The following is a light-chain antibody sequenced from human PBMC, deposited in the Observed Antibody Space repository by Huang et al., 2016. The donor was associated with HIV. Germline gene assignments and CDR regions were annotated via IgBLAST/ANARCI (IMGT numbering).Light chain of an antibody. CDR1: QGIRSH. CDR2: VAS. Sequence: IQLTQSPSSLSASVGDRVTITCRASQGIRSHVAWYQLKPGKAPKLLIYVASTLRSGVPSRFSGSGSGTDFTLTISSLQPDDFASYYCQQLNTYPITFGQGTRLEIK. J-gene: IGKJ5*01. V-gene: IGKV1-9*01. CDR3: QQLNTYPIT.